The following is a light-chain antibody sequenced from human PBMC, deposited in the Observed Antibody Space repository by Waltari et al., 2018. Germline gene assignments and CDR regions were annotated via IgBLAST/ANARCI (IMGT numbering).Light chain of an antibody. CDR1: SSDVGGANY. CDR2: EVS. CDR3: SSYTSSSTYV. J-gene: IGLJ1*01. V-gene: IGLV2-14*01. Sequence: QSALTQPASVSVSPGQSITISRTGASSDVGGANYVSSYQQHPGKAPKLMIYEVSNRPSGVSNRFSGSKSDNTASLTISGLQAEDEADYYCSSYTSSSTYVFGTGTKVTVL.